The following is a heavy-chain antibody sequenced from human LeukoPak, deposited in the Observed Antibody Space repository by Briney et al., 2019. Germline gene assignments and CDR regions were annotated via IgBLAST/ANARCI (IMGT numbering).Heavy chain of an antibody. Sequence: GGSLRLSCAASGFTFSSYWMHWVGQAPGKGLVWVSRINSDGSSTSYADSVKGRFTISRDNAKNTLYLQMNSLRAEDTAVYYCARSWGPYGSSGSLQHWGQGTLVTVSS. D-gene: IGHD3-22*01. CDR3: ARSWGPYGSSGSLQH. J-gene: IGHJ1*01. CDR2: INSDGSST. V-gene: IGHV3-74*01. CDR1: GFTFSSYW.